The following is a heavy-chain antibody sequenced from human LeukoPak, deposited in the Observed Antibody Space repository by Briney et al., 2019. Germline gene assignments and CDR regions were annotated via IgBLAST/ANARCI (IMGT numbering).Heavy chain of an antibody. J-gene: IGHJ4*02. V-gene: IGHV4-30-4*08. CDR2: IYYSGST. D-gene: IGHD3-10*01. CDR3: ASFLIRGVIAVDY. Sequence: SQTLSLTCTVSGGSISSGDYYWRWIRQPPGKGLEWIGYIYYSGSTYYNPSLKSRVTISVDTSKNQFSLKLSSVTAADTAVYYCASFLIRGVIAVDYWGQGTLVTVSS. CDR1: GGSISSGDYY.